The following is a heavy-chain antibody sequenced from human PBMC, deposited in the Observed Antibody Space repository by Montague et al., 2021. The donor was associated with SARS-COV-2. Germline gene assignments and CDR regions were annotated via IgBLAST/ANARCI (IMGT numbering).Heavy chain of an antibody. V-gene: IGHV4-31*03. D-gene: IGHD3-10*01. CDR1: GGSISSGDYY. J-gene: IGHJ3*02. CDR3: ARVSTTKRFILRGVISAFDI. CDR2: TYYSGST. Sequence: TLSLTCTVSGGSISSGDYYWSWIRQPPGKGLEWIGYTYYSGSTYYNPCLKSRHTISVDTSKNQFSLKLSSVTAADTAVYYCARVSTTKRFILRGVISAFDIWRSATMGTVSS.